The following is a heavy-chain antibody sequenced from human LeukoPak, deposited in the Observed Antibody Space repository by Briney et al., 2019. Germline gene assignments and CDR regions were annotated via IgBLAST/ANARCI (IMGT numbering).Heavy chain of an antibody. Sequence: QAGGSLRLSCGVSGFTLSSYAMSWVRQAPGRGVEGVSALTGSVAITYFAPSVTRPFTISTHNSKTPLYLQMHSLRAEDTAVCYCAKGLNSGNYPYFDHSGPGTLVTVSS. J-gene: IGHJ4*02. CDR2: LTGSVAIT. D-gene: IGHD1-26*01. CDR1: GFTLSSYA. CDR3: AKGLNSGNYPYFDH. V-gene: IGHV3-23*01.